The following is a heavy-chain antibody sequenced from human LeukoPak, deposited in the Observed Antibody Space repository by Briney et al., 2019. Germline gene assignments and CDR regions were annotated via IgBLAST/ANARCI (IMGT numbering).Heavy chain of an antibody. CDR2: IKEDGGEK. V-gene: IGHV3-7*01. CDR1: GFTFNTYA. CDR3: VRDRGYCSGGTCYALWDY. D-gene: IGHD2-15*01. Sequence: GGSLRLSCTASGFTFNTYAMTWVRQAPGKGLEWVAHIKEDGGEKHYVDPVKGRFTISRDNAKNSLYLQMNSLRAEDTAMYYCVRDRGYCSGGTCYALWDYWGQGTLVTVSS. J-gene: IGHJ4*02.